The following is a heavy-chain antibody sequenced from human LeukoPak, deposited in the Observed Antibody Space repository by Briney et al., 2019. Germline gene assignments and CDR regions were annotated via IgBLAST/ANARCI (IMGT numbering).Heavy chain of an antibody. J-gene: IGHJ3*02. CDR3: ARDGGSLLADAFDI. D-gene: IGHD1-26*01. CDR2: INPDGSTA. CDR1: GFTLSSYW. V-gene: IGHV3-74*01. Sequence: GGSLRLSCAASGFTLSSYWMHWVRQVPGKGLVWVSRINPDGSTATYADSVKGRFTISRDNSKNTLYLQMNSLRAEDTAVYYCARDGGSLLADAFDIWGQGTMVTVSS.